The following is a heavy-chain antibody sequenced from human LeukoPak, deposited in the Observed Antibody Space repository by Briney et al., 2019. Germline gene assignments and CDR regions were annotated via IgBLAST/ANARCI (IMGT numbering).Heavy chain of an antibody. Sequence: PSETLSLTCAVYGGSFSGYYWSWTRQPPGKGLEWIGEINHSGSTNYNPSLKSRVTISVDTSKNQFSLKLSSVTAADTAVYYCARGNYYGDYSNIDYWGQGTLVTVSS. J-gene: IGHJ4*02. CDR2: INHSGST. V-gene: IGHV4-34*01. CDR1: GGSFSGYY. D-gene: IGHD4-17*01. CDR3: ARGNYYGDYSNIDY.